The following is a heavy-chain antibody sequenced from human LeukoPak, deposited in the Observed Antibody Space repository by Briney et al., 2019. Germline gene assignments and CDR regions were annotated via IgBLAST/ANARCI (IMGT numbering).Heavy chain of an antibody. CDR2: ARNKANNYTT. CDR1: GFIFSDHY. V-gene: IGHV3-72*01. CDR3: ARGYYYDI. J-gene: IGHJ3*02. Sequence: PGGSLRLSCAASGFIFSDHYMAWVRQAPGKGLEWVGRARNKANNYTTEYAASVKGRFAISRDDSKNSLYLQMNSLKTEDTAIYCCARGYYYDIWGQGTMVTVSS. D-gene: IGHD3-22*01.